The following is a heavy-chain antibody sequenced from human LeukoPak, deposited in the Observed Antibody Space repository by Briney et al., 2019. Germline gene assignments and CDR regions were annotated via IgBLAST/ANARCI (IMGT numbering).Heavy chain of an antibody. V-gene: IGHV3-7*01. CDR3: ARNGGLNWFDP. D-gene: IGHD2-8*01. CDR1: GFTFSSYW. CDR2: IKQDGSEK. J-gene: IGHJ5*02. Sequence: GGSLRLSXAASGFTFSSYWMSWVRQAPGKGLEWVANIKQDGSEKYYVDSVKGRFTISRDNAKNSLYLQMNSLRAEDTAVYYCARNGGLNWFDPWGPGTLVTVSS.